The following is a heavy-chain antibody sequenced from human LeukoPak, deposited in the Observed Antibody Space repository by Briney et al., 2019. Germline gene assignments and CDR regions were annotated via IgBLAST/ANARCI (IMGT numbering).Heavy chain of an antibody. Sequence: HTGGSLRLSCAASGFTFSSYAMSWVRQAPGKGLEWISTISGSGSSTDLADSVKGRFTISRDNSKNTLNLQMNNLRAEDTAIYYCAPDPNKWLRNYWGQGTLVTVSS. J-gene: IGHJ4*02. CDR1: GFTFSSYA. CDR3: APDPNKWLRNY. D-gene: IGHD5-12*01. CDR2: ISGSGSST. V-gene: IGHV3-23*01.